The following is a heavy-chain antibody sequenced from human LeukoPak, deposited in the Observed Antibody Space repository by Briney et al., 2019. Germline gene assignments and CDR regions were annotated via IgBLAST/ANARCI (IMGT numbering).Heavy chain of an antibody. CDR2: INWNGGST. V-gene: IGHV3-20*04. CDR1: GFTFDDYG. J-gene: IGHJ4*02. D-gene: IGHD2-2*01. CDR3: ARDGSDCSSTSCYEDY. Sequence: GGSLRLSXAASGFTFDDYGMSWVRQAPGKGLEWVSGINWNGGSTGYADSVKGRFTISRDNAKNSLYLQMNSLRAEDTALYYCARDGSDCSSTSCYEDYWGQGTLATVSS.